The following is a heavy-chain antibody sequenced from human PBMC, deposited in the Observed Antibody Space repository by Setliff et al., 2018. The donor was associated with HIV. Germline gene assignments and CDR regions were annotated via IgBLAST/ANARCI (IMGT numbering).Heavy chain of an antibody. CDR3: ANLWEVVA. Sequence: PGGSLRLSCAASGFTFSNFWMDWVRQAPGKGLEWVATIKKDGSEIYYVDSVKGRFTISRDNARTSLYLEMSSLRVEDTAVYLCANLWEVVAWGQGTLVTVSS. J-gene: IGHJ5*02. V-gene: IGHV3-7*03. CDR2: IKKDGSEI. D-gene: IGHD2-15*01. CDR1: GFTFSNFW.